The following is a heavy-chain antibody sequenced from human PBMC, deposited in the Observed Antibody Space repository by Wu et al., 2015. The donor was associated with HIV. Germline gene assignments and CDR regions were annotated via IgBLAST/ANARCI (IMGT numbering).Heavy chain of an antibody. CDR1: GYTFINYG. J-gene: IGHJ6*03. CDR3: ARAGANYYDSSPYYMDV. V-gene: IGHV1-18*01. Sequence: QVQLVQSGAEAKKPGASVKVSCEASGYTFINYGINWVRQAPGQGLEWMGWISAYNANTNYVQKVQDRITMTTDTSTSTVYMELRSLRSDDTAVYYCARAGANYYDSSPYYMDVWGRGTTVTISS. D-gene: IGHD3-22*01. CDR2: ISAYNANT.